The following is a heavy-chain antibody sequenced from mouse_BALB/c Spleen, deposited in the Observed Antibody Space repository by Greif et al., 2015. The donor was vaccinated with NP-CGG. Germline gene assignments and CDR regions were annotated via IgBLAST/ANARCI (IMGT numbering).Heavy chain of an antibody. CDR2: IWAGGST. V-gene: IGHV2-9*02. CDR1: GFSLTSYG. Sequence: QVQLQQSGPGLVAPSQSLSITCTVSGFSLTSYGVHWVRQPPGKGLEWLRVIWAGGSTNYNSALMSRLSISKDNSKSXVCLKMNSLQTDDTAMYYCARERSMITYYFDYWGQGTTLTVSS. J-gene: IGHJ2*01. CDR3: ARERSMITYYFDY. D-gene: IGHD2-4*01.